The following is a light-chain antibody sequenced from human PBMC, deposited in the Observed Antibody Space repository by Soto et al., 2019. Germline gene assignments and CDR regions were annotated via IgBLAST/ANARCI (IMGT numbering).Light chain of an antibody. V-gene: IGLV2-8*01. Sequence: QSVLTQPPSASGSPGQSVTISCTGTSSDVGGYNYVSWYQQHPGKAPKLMIYEVSKRPSGVPDRFSGSKSGNTASLTVSGRHAAEEAAYYCSSSAASNTYYVFGTGTKLTVL. CDR3: SSSAASNTYYV. CDR1: SSDVGGYNY. J-gene: IGLJ1*01. CDR2: EVS.